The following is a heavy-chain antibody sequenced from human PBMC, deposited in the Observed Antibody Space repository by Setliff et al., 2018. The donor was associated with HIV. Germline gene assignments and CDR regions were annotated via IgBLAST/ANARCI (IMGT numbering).Heavy chain of an antibody. J-gene: IGHJ5*02. CDR3: ARRIDNSGSLPAKDWFDT. CDR2: IFASGSS. CDR1: GGSISSHC. Sequence: SETMSLTCTVAGGSISSHCWNWIRQPPGKGLEWIGYIFASGSSLYNPSLQSRVSISIDTSKNQFSLKLSSVTAAETAVYYCARRIDNSGSLPAKDWFDTWGQGRLVTVSS. D-gene: IGHD3-10*01. V-gene: IGHV4-4*09.